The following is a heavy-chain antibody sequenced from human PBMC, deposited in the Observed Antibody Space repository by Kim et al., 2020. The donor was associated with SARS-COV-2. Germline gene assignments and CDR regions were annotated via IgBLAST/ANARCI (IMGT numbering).Heavy chain of an antibody. CDR3: ARLGPDIVVVPAAMEDYYYYGMDV. Sequence: SETLSLTCTVSGGSISSYYWSWIRQPPGKGLEWIGYIYYSGSTNYNPSLKSRVTISVDTSKNQFSLKLSSVTAADTAVYYCARLGPDIVVVPAAMEDYYYYGMDVWGQGTTVTVSS. D-gene: IGHD2-2*01. J-gene: IGHJ6*02. CDR1: GGSISSYY. V-gene: IGHV4-59*01. CDR2: IYYSGST.